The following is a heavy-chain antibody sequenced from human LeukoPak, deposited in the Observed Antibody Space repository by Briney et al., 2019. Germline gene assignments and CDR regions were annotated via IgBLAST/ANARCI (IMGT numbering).Heavy chain of an antibody. V-gene: IGHV1-69*04. CDR2: IIPILGIA. D-gene: IGHD3-22*01. CDR3: ASGNYDSSGYYWY. CDR1: GGTFSSYA. J-gene: IGHJ4*02. Sequence: SVKVSCKASGGTFSSYAISWVRQAPGQGLEWMGRIIPILGIANYAQKFQGRVTITADKSTSTAYMELSSLRSEDTAAYYCASGNYDSSGYYWYWGQGTLVTVSS.